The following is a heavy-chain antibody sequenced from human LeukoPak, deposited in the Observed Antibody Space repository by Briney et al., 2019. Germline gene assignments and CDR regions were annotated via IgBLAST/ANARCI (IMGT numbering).Heavy chain of an antibody. V-gene: IGHV3-30-3*01. D-gene: IGHD3-22*01. CDR3: ARALGGSGYTYYYYGMDV. J-gene: IGHJ6*02. Sequence: PGGSLRLSCAASGFTFSSYAMHWVRQAPGKGLEWVAVISYDGSNKYYADSVKGRFTISRDNSKNTLYLQMNSLRAEDTAVYYCARALGGSGYTYYYYGMDVWGQGTTVTVSS. CDR2: ISYDGSNK. CDR1: GFTFSSYA.